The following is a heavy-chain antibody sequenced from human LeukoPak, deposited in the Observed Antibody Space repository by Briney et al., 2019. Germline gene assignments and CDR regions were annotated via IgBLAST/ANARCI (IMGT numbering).Heavy chain of an antibody. V-gene: IGHV3-48*02. CDR2: ISSGSTI. CDR3: ARKDRRSGSFDY. Sequence: GGSLRLSCAASGFTFSNYRMSWVRQAPGKGLEWVSYISSGSTIYYADSVKGRFTIYRDNAKNSLYMQMNSLRDEDTAVYYCARKDRRSGSFDYWGQGTLVTVSS. CDR1: GFTFSNYR. J-gene: IGHJ4*02. D-gene: IGHD6-19*01.